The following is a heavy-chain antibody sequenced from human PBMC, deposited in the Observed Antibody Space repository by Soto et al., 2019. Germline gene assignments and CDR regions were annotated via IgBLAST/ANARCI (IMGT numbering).Heavy chain of an antibody. Sequence: GESLKISCNGSGYSFTSYWIGWVRQMPGKGLEWMGIIYPGDSDTRYSPSFQGQVTISADKSISTAYLQWSSLKASDTAMYYCARGYCSGGSCYSVGWFDPWGQGTLVTVSS. CDR2: IYPGDSDT. J-gene: IGHJ5*02. V-gene: IGHV5-51*01. CDR3: ARGYCSGGSCYSVGWFDP. D-gene: IGHD2-15*01. CDR1: GYSFTSYW.